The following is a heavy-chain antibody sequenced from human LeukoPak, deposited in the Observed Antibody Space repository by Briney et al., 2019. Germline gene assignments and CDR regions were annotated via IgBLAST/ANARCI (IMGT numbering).Heavy chain of an antibody. Sequence: GGSLRLSCAASGFTFSSYSMNWVRQAPGKGLEWVSSISSSSSYIYYADSVKGRFTISRDKAKNSLYLQMNSLRAEDTAVYYCAKDRRGYSIDYWGQGTLVTVSS. D-gene: IGHD5-18*01. V-gene: IGHV3-21*01. CDR1: GFTFSSYS. CDR3: AKDRRGYSIDY. J-gene: IGHJ4*02. CDR2: ISSSSSYI.